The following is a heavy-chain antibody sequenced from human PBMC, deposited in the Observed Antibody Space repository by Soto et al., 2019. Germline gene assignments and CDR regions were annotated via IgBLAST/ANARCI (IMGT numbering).Heavy chain of an antibody. J-gene: IGHJ4*02. V-gene: IGHV3-23*01. CDR3: STEMGATKGPFDN. CDR2: LSNTGRRT. D-gene: IGHD1-26*01. CDR1: VFPFGANV. Sequence: GGSLRLSCVVSVFPFGANVMSLVRQSPGKGLEWVSGLSNTGRRTSYADSVKGRFNISRDNSEKTVYLQMNSLRVEDTAVYYCSTEMGATKGPFDNWGQRTLGTVYS.